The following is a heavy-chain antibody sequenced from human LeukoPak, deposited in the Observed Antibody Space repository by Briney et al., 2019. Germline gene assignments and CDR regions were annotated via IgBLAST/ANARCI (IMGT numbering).Heavy chain of an antibody. CDR2: INPNSGGT. J-gene: IGHJ4*02. Sequence: ASVKVSCKASGYXFTGYYIHWVRQAPGQGLEWMGWINPNSGGTNYAQKFQGRVTMTRDTSISTAYMELSRLTSDDTAVYYCARDAIVRDYSNSDYWGQGNLVTVSS. CDR3: ARDAIVRDYSNSDY. CDR1: GYXFTGYY. V-gene: IGHV1-2*02. D-gene: IGHD4-11*01.